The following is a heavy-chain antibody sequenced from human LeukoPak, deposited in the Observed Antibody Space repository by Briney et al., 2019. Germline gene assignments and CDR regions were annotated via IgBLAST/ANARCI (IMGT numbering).Heavy chain of an antibody. Sequence: GGSLRLSCAASGFTFSSYDMHWVRQATGKGLEWVSAIGTAGDTYYPGSVKGRFTISRENAKNSLYLQMNSLRAGDTAVYYCARGLRPRLGAFGIWGQGTMVTVSS. CDR1: GFTFSSYD. J-gene: IGHJ3*02. CDR3: ARGLRPRLGAFGI. V-gene: IGHV3-13*01. CDR2: IGTAGDT. D-gene: IGHD2-21*01.